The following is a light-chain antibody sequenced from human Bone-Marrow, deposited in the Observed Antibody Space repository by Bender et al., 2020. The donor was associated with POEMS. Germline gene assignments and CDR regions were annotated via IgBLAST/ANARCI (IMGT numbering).Light chain of an antibody. V-gene: IGLV2-14*03. J-gene: IGLJ2*01. CDR2: DVI. Sequence: QSALTQPASVSGSPGQSITISCTGSSSDVGVYEYVSWYQQHPGKAPKLIIFDVINRPSGVSNRFSGSKSGNTASLTISGLQAEDEADYYCSSYTSSSTLVVFGGGTKLTVL. CDR3: SSYTSSSTLVV. CDR1: SSDVGVYEY.